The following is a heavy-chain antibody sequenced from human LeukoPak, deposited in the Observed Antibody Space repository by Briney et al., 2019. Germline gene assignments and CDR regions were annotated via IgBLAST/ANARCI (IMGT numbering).Heavy chain of an antibody. CDR1: GDSISSYY. J-gene: IGHJ3*02. CDR2: IYYSGST. Sequence: SETLSLTGTVSGDSISSYYWSWIRQPPGKGLEWIGYIYYSGSTNYSPSLKSRVTISVDTSKKQFSLKLSSVTAADTAVYYCARSERIIMILGGAFDIWGQGTVVTVSS. D-gene: IGHD3-22*01. V-gene: IGHV4-59*08. CDR3: ARSERIIMILGGAFDI.